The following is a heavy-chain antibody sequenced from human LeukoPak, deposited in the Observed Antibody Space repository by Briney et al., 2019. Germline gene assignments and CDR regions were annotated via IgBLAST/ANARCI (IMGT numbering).Heavy chain of an antibody. Sequence: GGSLRLSCAASGFTLTTYWMHWVRQAPGKGLVWVSRINSDGKITTYADSVKGRLTISGDYAKNTLYLQMNSLRVEDTAVYYCARDSGHDAFDIWGQGTTVTVSS. J-gene: IGHJ3*02. CDR1: GFTLTTYW. CDR2: INSDGKIT. CDR3: ARDSGHDAFDI. V-gene: IGHV3-74*01.